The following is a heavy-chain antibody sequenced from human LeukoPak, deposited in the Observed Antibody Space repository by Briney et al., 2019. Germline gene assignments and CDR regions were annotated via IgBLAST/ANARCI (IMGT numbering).Heavy chain of an antibody. V-gene: IGHV7-4-1*02. D-gene: IGHD5-12*01. CDR1: GYTFTSYG. J-gene: IGHJ5*02. Sequence: ASVKVSCKASGYTFTSYGMNWVRQAPGQGLEWMGWINTNTGNPTYAQGFTGRFVFSLDTSVSTAYLQISSLKAEGTAVYYCARDGLRGYSAYDGMNCFDPWGQGTLVTVSS. CDR3: ARDGLRGYSAYDGMNCFDP. CDR2: INTNTGNP.